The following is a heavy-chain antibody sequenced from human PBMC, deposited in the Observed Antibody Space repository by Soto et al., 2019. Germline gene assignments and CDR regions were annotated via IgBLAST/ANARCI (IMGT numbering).Heavy chain of an antibody. CDR3: ARDGYRSWSGSYGMDV. J-gene: IGHJ6*02. Sequence: QVQLQESGPGLVKPSQTLSLTCTVSGGSISSGGYYWSWIRQHPGKGLEWIGYIYYSGSTYYNPSIKSRVTISVDTSKNQFSLKLSSVTAADTAVYYCARDGYRSWSGSYGMDVWGQGTTVTVSS. CDR2: IYYSGST. D-gene: IGHD3-3*01. V-gene: IGHV4-31*03. CDR1: GGSISSGGYY.